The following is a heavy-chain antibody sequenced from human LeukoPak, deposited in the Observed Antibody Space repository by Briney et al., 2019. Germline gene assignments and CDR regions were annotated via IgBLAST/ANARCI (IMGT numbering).Heavy chain of an antibody. Sequence: GGSLRLSCAGSGFTFSTYWMSWVRQAPGKGLEWVANIKQDGSEKYYVDSVKGRFTLSRDNAKNSLYLQMNSLRAEDTAVYYCARSNDFDIWGQGTMVTVSS. CDR1: GFTFSTYW. CDR2: IKQDGSEK. V-gene: IGHV3-7*05. J-gene: IGHJ3*02. CDR3: ARSNDFDI.